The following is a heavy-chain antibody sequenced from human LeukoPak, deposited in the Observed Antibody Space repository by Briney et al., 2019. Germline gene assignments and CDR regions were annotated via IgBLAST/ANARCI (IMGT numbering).Heavy chain of an antibody. CDR1: GVSISSGGYY. CDR2: IYYSGST. V-gene: IGHV4-31*03. CDR3: ARDRDREGAFDI. J-gene: IGHJ3*02. Sequence: PSETLSLTCTVSGVSISSGGYYWRWLRQHPGKGLEWIGYIYYSGSTYYNPSLKSRVTISVDTSKNQFSLKLSSVTAADTAVYYCARDRDREGAFDIWGQGTMVTVSS. D-gene: IGHD2-15*01.